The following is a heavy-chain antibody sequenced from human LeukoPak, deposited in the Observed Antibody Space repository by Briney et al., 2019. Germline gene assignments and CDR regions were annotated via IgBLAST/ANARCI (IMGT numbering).Heavy chain of an antibody. CDR2: IYPGDSDT. Sequence: GESLKISCKGSGYSFTSYWIGWVRQMPGKGLEWMGIIYPGDSDTRYSPSFQGQVTISAVKSISTAYLQWGSLKASDTAMYYCARTGCSGGSCYWDYYYGMDVWGQGTTVTVSS. CDR1: GYSFTSYW. V-gene: IGHV5-51*01. D-gene: IGHD2-15*01. CDR3: ARTGCSGGSCYWDYYYGMDV. J-gene: IGHJ6*02.